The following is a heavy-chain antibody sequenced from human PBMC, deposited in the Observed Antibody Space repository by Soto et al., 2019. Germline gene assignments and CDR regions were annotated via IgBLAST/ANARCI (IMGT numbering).Heavy chain of an antibody. V-gene: IGHV3-9*01. Sequence: EVQLVESGGSLVEPGKSLRLSCVVSGFTYEDFAMHWVRQAPGKGLERVSGISWNSASTGYADSVTGRFTISRDNAKNSLYLQMRNLTGDDTAMYYCVKDFRRYTNGLDVWGPGTSVTVSS. CDR2: ISWNSAST. CDR3: VKDFRRYTNGLDV. J-gene: IGHJ6*02. CDR1: GFTYEDFA. D-gene: IGHD5-18*01.